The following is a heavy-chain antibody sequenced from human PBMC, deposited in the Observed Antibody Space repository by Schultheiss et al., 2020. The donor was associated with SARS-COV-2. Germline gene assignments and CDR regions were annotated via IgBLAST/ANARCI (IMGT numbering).Heavy chain of an antibody. Sequence: SETLSLTCAVYGGSFSGYYWSWIRQPPGKGLEWIGSIYYSGSTYYNPSLKSRVTISVDTSKNHFSLKLSFVTAADTAVYYCARVVVAPDYWGQGTLVTVSS. CDR3: ARVVVAPDY. J-gene: IGHJ4*02. CDR2: IYYSGST. V-gene: IGHV4-34*01. D-gene: IGHD2-15*01. CDR1: GGSFSGYY.